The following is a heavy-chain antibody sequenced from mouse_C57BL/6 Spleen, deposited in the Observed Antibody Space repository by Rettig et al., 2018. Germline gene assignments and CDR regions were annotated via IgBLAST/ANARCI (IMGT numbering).Heavy chain of an antibody. CDR1: GFTFSDFY. J-gene: IGHJ1*03. Sequence: SCATSGFTFSDFYMEWVRQAPGKGLEWIAASRNKANDYTTEYSASVKGRFIVSRDTSQSILYLQMNALRAEDTAIYYCARDSNYWYFDVWGTGTTVTVSS. V-gene: IGHV7-1*01. CDR2: SRNKANDYTT. CDR3: ARDSNYWYFDV. D-gene: IGHD2-5*01.